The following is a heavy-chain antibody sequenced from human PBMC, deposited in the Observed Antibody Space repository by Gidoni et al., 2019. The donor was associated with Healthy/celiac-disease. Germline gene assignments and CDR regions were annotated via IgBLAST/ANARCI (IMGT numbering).Heavy chain of an antibody. CDR3: AKGGSAKQWLVLPFDY. J-gene: IGHJ4*02. CDR2: IAYDGSNK. V-gene: IGHV3-30*18. D-gene: IGHD6-19*01. CDR1: GFTFSSYG. Sequence: QVQLVESGGGVVQPGSSRRLSCAASGFTFSSYGMHWVRQAPGKGLERVAVIAYDGSNKYYADSVKGRFTISRDNSKNTLYLQMNSLRAEDTAVYYCAKGGSAKQWLVLPFDYWGQGTLVTVSS.